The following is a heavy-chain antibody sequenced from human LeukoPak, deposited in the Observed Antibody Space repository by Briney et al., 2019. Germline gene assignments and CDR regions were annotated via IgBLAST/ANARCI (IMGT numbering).Heavy chain of an antibody. Sequence: ASVKVSCKASGYTFTTYYMHWVRQAPGQGLEWMGILNPSSGSTSYAQRFQGRVTMTRDTSTNTVYMELSSLRSEDTAVYYCARSYSYGSSLDYWGQGTLVTVSS. CDR2: LNPSSGST. CDR1: GYTFTTYY. D-gene: IGHD5-18*01. V-gene: IGHV1-46*01. CDR3: ARSYSYGSSLDY. J-gene: IGHJ4*02.